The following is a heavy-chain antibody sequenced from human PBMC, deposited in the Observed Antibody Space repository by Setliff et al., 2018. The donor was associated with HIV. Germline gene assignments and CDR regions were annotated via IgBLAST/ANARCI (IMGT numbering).Heavy chain of an antibody. CDR3: ARDVGSHYDSREYYFDY. CDR2: IYYSGRT. V-gene: IGHV4-59*01. CDR1: GDSISSYS. D-gene: IGHD3-22*01. J-gene: IGHJ4*02. Sequence: LSLTCTVSGDSISSYSWSWIRQPPGKGLEWIGHIYYSGRTNYNPSLKSRVTISVDTSKNQFSLKLSSVTAADTAVYYCARDVGSHYDSREYYFDYWGQGTLVTVSS.